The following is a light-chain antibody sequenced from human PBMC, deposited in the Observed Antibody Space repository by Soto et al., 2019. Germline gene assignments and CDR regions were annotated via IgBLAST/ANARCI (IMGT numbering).Light chain of an antibody. CDR1: QAVSSIL. J-gene: IGKJ4*01. Sequence: EVVLTQSPGTLSLSPGERATLSCRASQAVSSILLAWYQQKPGQAPRLLIYGASGRATGIPDRFSGSGSRTDFTLTVSRLEPEDFAVYYCQQHGTSPIFGGGTKVEIK. CDR2: GAS. CDR3: QQHGTSPI. V-gene: IGKV3-20*01.